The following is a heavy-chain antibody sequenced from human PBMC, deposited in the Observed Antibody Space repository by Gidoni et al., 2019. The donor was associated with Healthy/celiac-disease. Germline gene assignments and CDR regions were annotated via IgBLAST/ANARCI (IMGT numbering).Heavy chain of an antibody. D-gene: IGHD1-26*01. V-gene: IGHV4-61*02. J-gene: IGHJ5*02. CDR2: IYTSGST. Sequence: QVQLQESGPGLVKPSQTLSLTCTVSGGSISSGSYYWSWIRQPAGKGLKWIGRIYTSGSTNYNPSLKSRVTISVDTSKNQFSLKLSSVTAADTAVYYCAREDGGGAWFDPWGQGTLVTVSS. CDR3: AREDGGGAWFDP. CDR1: GGSISSGSYY.